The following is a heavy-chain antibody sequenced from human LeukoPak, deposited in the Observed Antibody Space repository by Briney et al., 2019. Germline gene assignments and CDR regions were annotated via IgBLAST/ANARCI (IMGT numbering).Heavy chain of an antibody. J-gene: IGHJ6*02. Sequence: SETLSLTCAVYGGSFSGYYWSWIRQPPGKGLEWIGEINHSGSTNYNPSLKSRVTISIDTSKSQLSLKLSSVTAADTAVYYCARGSSRIRFLEWPTSYYYYGMDVWGQGTTVTVSS. V-gene: IGHV4-34*01. CDR2: INHSGST. CDR3: ARGSSRIRFLEWPTSYYYYGMDV. D-gene: IGHD3-3*01. CDR1: GGSFSGYY.